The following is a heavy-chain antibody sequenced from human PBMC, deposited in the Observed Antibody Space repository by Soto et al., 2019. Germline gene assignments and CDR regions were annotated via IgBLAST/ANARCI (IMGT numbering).Heavy chain of an antibody. CDR1: GGTFSSYA. V-gene: IGHV1-69*13. Sequence: ASLKVSCKASGGTFSSYAISWVRQAPGQGLEWMGGIIPIFGTANYAQKFQGRVTITADESTSTAYMELSSLRSGDTAVYYCARLPYYYGMDVWGQGTTVTVSS. CDR2: IIPIFGTA. CDR3: ARLPYYYGMDV. J-gene: IGHJ6*02.